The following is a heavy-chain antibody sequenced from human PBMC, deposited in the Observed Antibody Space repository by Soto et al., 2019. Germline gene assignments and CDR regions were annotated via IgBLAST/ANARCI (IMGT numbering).Heavy chain of an antibody. Sequence: QVQLVQSGAEVKKPGASVKVSCKASGYTFTAYYIHWVRQAPGQGLECMGWIKPNSGDTGYIQKFQGRVTMTRDTSISTVYMELSSLRSDDTAMYYCARGSAVGGSWFDSWGQGTLVTVSS. V-gene: IGHV1-2*02. CDR2: IKPNSGDT. D-gene: IGHD6-19*01. J-gene: IGHJ5*01. CDR3: ARGSAVGGSWFDS. CDR1: GYTFTAYY.